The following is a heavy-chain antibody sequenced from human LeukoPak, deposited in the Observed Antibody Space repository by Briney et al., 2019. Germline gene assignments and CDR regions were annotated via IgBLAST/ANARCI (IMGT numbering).Heavy chain of an antibody. V-gene: IGHV3-21*01. CDR1: GFTFSSYS. CDR3: ARLDFWSGYYTHDY. CDR2: ISSSSSYI. D-gene: IGHD3-3*01. Sequence: GGFLRLSCAASGFTFSSYSMNWVRQAPGKGLEWVSSISSSSSYIYYADSVKGRFTISRDNAKNSLYLQMNSLRAEDTAVYYCARLDFWSGYYTHDYWGQGTLVTVSS. J-gene: IGHJ4*02.